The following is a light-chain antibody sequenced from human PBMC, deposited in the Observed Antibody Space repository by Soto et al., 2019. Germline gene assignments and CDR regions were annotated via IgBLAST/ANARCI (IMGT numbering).Light chain of an antibody. CDR3: CSYVVSDSSFV. Sequence: QSVLTQPRSLSGSPGQSVTISCTGTSNDVGGYNFVSWYQQHPGKVPKLIIYDVNIRPSGVPDRFSASKSGITASLTISGLQAEDEADYYCCSYVVSDSSFVFGSGTKVTIL. CDR2: DVN. CDR1: SNDVGGYNF. V-gene: IGLV2-11*01. J-gene: IGLJ1*01.